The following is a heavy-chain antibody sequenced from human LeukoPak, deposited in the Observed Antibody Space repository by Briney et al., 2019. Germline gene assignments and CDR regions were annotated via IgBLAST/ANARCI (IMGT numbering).Heavy chain of an antibody. D-gene: IGHD4-11*01. J-gene: IGHJ6*02. CDR2: IYYSGST. Sequence: SETLSLTCTVSGSSISSYYWSWIRQPPGKGLEWIGYIYYSGSTNYNPSLKSRVTISVDTSKNQFSLKLSSVTAADTAVYYCASSPYTSLYYYYYGMDVWGQGTTVTVSS. V-gene: IGHV4-59*01. CDR3: ASSPYTSLYYYYYGMDV. CDR1: GSSISSYY.